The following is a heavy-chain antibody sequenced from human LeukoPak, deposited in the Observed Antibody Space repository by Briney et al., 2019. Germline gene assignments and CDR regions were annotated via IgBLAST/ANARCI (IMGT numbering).Heavy chain of an antibody. V-gene: IGHV3-30-3*02. J-gene: IGHJ1*01. CDR3: AKTQDIVVVPAAKGYFQH. D-gene: IGHD2-2*01. Sequence: PGGSLRLSCAASGFTFSSYAMHWVRQAPGKGLEWVAVISYDGSNKYYADSVKGRFTISRDNSKNTLYLQMNSLRAEDTAVYYCAKTQDIVVVPAAKGYFQHWGQGTLVTVSS. CDR2: ISYDGSNK. CDR1: GFTFSSYA.